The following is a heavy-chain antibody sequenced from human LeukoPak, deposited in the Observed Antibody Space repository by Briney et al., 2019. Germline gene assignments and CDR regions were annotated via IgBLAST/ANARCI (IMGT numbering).Heavy chain of an antibody. J-gene: IGHJ6*02. V-gene: IGHV3-74*01. Sequence: QPGGSLRLSCAASGFTFSTHWMYWVRQAPGRELVWVSRISGDGSLTSYADSVKGRFTISRDNAKDTLYLQMTSLRVGDTAVYSCASLLTPYHGSGGGGMDVWGQGTTVTVSS. D-gene: IGHD3-10*01. CDR1: GFTFSTHW. CDR3: ASLLTPYHGSGGGGMDV. CDR2: ISGDGSLT.